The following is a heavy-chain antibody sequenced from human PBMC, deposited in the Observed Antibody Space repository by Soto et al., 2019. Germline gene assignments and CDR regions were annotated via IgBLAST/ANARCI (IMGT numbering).Heavy chain of an antibody. V-gene: IGHV1-69*12. CDR2: IVPIFGTA. D-gene: IGHD2-8*02. CDR3: ATHWTGVPSYYYGMDV. J-gene: IGHJ6*02. Sequence: QVQLVQSGAEVKKPASSVKVSCKASGGTFSSYAISWVRQAPGQGLEWMGGIVPIFGTADYAQKFQGRVTITADESTSTSYMELSSLRSEDTAVYYCATHWTGVPSYYYGMDVWGQGTTVTVSS. CDR1: GGTFSSYA.